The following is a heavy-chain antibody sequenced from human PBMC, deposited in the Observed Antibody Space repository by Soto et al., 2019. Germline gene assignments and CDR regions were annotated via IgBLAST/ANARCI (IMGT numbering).Heavy chain of an antibody. CDR2: INPNSGAT. V-gene: IGHV1-2*02. J-gene: IGHJ5*02. D-gene: IGHD3-3*01. CDR1: GYTFTDYY. CDR3: AKTGDVVSGVVIAGKWFDP. Sequence: ASVKVSCKASGYTFTDYYMHWVRQAPGQGPEWMGWINPNSGATNYAQKFQGRVTMTRDTSISTAYMDLGRLTSGDTAVYYCAKTGDVVSGVVIAGKWFDPWGQGTLGTVSS.